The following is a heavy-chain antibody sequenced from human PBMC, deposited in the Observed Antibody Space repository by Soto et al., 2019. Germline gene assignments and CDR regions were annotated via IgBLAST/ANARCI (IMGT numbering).Heavy chain of an antibody. Sequence: QVQLQESGPGLVMPSETLSLTCTVSGDSISGSPYYWGWIRQPPGKRLEWIGSIFYDRYTVYTPSPKSRVTISVDTSKNQFSLKLTSVAAADTATYFCARLQTAVPHSWGQGILVTVSS. V-gene: IGHV4-39*01. CDR1: GDSISGSPYY. CDR2: IFYDRYT. CDR3: ARLQTAVPHS. J-gene: IGHJ4*02. D-gene: IGHD6-13*01.